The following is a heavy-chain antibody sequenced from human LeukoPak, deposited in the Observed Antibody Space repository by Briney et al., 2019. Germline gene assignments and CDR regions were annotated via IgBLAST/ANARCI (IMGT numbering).Heavy chain of an antibody. V-gene: IGHV3-7*01. D-gene: IGHD4-17*01. CDR2: IKQGGNEK. J-gene: IGHJ4*02. CDR1: EFTFSSYW. CDR3: VRMGRYGDYDY. Sequence: GGSLRLSCPASEFTFSSYWMSWFRQAPGTGLEWVANIKQGGNEKYYVDSVKGRFTISRDNAKNSLYLQMNSLRAEDTAVYYCVRMGRYGDYDYWGQGTLVTVSS.